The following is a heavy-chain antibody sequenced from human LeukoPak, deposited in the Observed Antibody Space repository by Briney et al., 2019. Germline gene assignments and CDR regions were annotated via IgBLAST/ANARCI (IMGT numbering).Heavy chain of an antibody. CDR1: GFTFSSYA. CDR2: MSGSGGST. V-gene: IGHV3-23*01. CDR3: AKPYVSGSFSPQRYDC. Sequence: SGGSLRLSCAASGFTFSSYALSWVRQAPGKGLEWVSVMSGSGGSTYYAESVKGRITISRDNSRNTLFLQMNSLRVEDTAVYYCAKPYVSGSFSPQRYDCWGQGTLVTVSS. J-gene: IGHJ4*02. D-gene: IGHD3-10*01.